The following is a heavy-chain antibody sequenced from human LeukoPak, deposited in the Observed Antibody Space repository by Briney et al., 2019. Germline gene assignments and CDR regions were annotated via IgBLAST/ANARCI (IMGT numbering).Heavy chain of an antibody. CDR3: ARVSSYYGDYDRGDAFDI. CDR2: ISAYNGNT. D-gene: IGHD4-17*01. Sequence: ASVKVSCKASGYSFTSNVISWVRQAPGQGLEWMGWISAYNGNTNYAQKLQGRVTMTTDTSTSTAYMELRSLRSDDTAVYYCARVSSYYGDYDRGDAFDIWGQGTMVTVSS. CDR1: GYSFTSNV. J-gene: IGHJ3*02. V-gene: IGHV1-18*01.